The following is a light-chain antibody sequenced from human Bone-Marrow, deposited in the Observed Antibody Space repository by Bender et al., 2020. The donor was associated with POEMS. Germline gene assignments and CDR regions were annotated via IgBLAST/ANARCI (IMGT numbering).Light chain of an antibody. Sequence: QSVVTQPPSLSEAPRQRVPNSCSGSSSNIGNHGVNWYQQLPGEAPKLLIYYDDLLTPGVSDRFSASRSGTSASLAISELESEDEALYYCSAWDDSLSGWVFGAGTKLTVL. CDR1: SSNIGNHG. J-gene: IGLJ3*02. V-gene: IGLV1-36*01. CDR2: YDD. CDR3: SAWDDSLSGWV.